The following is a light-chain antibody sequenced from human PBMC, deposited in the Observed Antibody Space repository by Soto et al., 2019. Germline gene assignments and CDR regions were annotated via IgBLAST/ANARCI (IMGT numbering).Light chain of an antibody. CDR1: QSVGTY. CDR3: QERYNWPNT. CDR2: DAS. J-gene: IGKJ2*01. Sequence: EIVLTQSPATLSLSPGERATLSCRTSQSVGTYLAWYQHNPGQAPRLLIYDASNRATGIPARFSGSGSGTDFTLTISSPETEDFEVYYCQERYNWPNTFGQGTKLEIK. V-gene: IGKV3-11*01.